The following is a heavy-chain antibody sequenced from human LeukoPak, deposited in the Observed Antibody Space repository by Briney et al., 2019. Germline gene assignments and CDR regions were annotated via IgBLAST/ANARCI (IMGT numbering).Heavy chain of an antibody. D-gene: IGHD3-16*01. CDR1: GGSFSGYY. Sequence: PSETLSLTCAVYGGSFSGYYWSWIRQPPGKGLEWIGEINHSGSTNYNPSLKSRVTISVDTSKNQFSLKPSSVTAADTAVYYCARRGGRGVTYYYMDVWGKGTTVTVSS. V-gene: IGHV4-34*01. J-gene: IGHJ6*03. CDR2: INHSGST. CDR3: ARRGGRGVTYYYMDV.